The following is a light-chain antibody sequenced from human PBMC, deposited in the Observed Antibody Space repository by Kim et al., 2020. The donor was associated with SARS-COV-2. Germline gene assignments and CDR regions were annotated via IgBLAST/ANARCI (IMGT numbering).Light chain of an antibody. V-gene: IGKV3-20*01. J-gene: IGKJ2*01. CDR2: GAS. Sequence: LSPGATVTLSCRASQRVSSSFLTWYQQRRGQAPRLLIYGASKRATGIPDRFTGSGSGTDFTLTISRLEPEDFAVYYCQQYDYSSYTFGQGTKLEI. CDR3: QQYDYSSYT. CDR1: QRVSSSF.